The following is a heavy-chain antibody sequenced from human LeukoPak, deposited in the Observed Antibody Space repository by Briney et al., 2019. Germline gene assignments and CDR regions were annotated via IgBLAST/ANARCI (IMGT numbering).Heavy chain of an antibody. CDR1: GYTFSSYG. J-gene: IGHJ4*02. V-gene: IGHV1-18*01. CDR3: ARDTYDFLTGRYSGSGGDY. D-gene: IGHD3-9*01. CDR2: ISGYNANA. Sequence: ASVKVSCKASGYTFSSYGISWVRQAPGQGLKWMGWISGYNANAKYARKLQGRVTMTTDTSTSTVLMELRSLRSDDTAVYYCARDTYDFLTGRYSGSGGDYWGQGTLVTVSS.